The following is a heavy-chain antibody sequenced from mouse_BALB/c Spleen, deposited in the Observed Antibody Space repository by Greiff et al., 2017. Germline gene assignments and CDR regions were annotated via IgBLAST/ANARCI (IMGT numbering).Heavy chain of an antibody. CDR2: ISSGSSTI. V-gene: IGHV5-17*02. D-gene: IGHD3-2*01. J-gene: IGHJ4*01. CDR1: GFTFSSFG. Sequence: DVLLVESGGGLVQPGGSRKLSCAASGFTFSSFGMHWVRQAPEKGLEWVAYISSGSSTIYYADTVKGRFTISRDNPKNTLFLQMTSLRSEDTAMYYCARRQLGLRGAMDDWGQGTSVTVSS. CDR3: ARRQLGLRGAMDD.